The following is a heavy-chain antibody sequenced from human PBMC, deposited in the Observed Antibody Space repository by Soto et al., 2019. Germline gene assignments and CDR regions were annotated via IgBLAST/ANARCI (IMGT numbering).Heavy chain of an antibody. CDR2: IYYSGST. CDR1: GGSISSSSYC. Sequence: SETLSLTCTVSGGSISSSSYCLGWIRQPPGKGLEWIGSIYYSGSTYYNPSLKSRVTISVDTSKNQFSLKLSSVTAADTAVYYCARGRTLRFLEWLLSEGYYFDYWGQGTLVTVSS. D-gene: IGHD3-3*01. CDR3: ARGRTLRFLEWLLSEGYYFDY. V-gene: IGHV4-39*01. J-gene: IGHJ4*02.